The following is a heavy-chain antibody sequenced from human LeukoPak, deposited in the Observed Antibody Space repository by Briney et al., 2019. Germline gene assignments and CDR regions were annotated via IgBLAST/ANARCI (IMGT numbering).Heavy chain of an antibody. CDR3: ASHYGSGFDY. V-gene: IGHV4-59*01. CDR1: VVSISSYY. D-gene: IGHD3-10*01. CDR2: IYYSGST. J-gene: IGHJ4*02. Sequence: SETLSLTCTVSVVSISSYYGSWIRQPPGKGLEGIVDIYYSGSTNYNPSLKSRVTISIDTSKNQFSLKLSSVTAADTAMYYCASHYGSGFDYWGQGTMVTVSS.